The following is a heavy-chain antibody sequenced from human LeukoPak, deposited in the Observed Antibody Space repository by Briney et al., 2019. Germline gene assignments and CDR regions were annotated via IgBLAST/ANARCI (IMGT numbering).Heavy chain of an antibody. Sequence: GGSLRLSCAASGFTFSTYSMNWVRQAPGKGLEWVSYITGSSSTIYYAVSVKGRFTISRDNAKNSLYLQMNSLRAEDTAVYYCASVYDFWSGYPFDYWGQGTLVTVSS. CDR2: ITGSSSTI. J-gene: IGHJ4*02. D-gene: IGHD3-3*01. V-gene: IGHV3-48*01. CDR1: GFTFSTYS. CDR3: ASVYDFWSGYPFDY.